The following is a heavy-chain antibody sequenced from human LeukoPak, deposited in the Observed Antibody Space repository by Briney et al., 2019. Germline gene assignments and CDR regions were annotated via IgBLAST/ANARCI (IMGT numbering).Heavy chain of an antibody. Sequence: SETLSLTCTVSGGSISSYYWSWIRQPPGKGLEWIGYIYYSGSTNYNPSLKSRVTISVDTSKNQFSLKLSSVTAADTAVYYCARDATMMGNYFNYWGQGTLVTVSS. CDR1: GGSISSYY. J-gene: IGHJ4*02. D-gene: IGHD5-12*01. CDR3: ARDATMMGNYFNY. V-gene: IGHV4-59*12. CDR2: IYYSGST.